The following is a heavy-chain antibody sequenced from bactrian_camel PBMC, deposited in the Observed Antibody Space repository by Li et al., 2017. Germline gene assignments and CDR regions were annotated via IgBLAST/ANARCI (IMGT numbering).Heavy chain of an antibody. J-gene: IGHJ4*01. D-gene: IGHD5*01. CDR1: GFGFRD. CDR3: AKESYGLGVD. Sequence: VQLVESGGGLVQPGGSLRLSCAASGFGFRDMSWVRQAPGKGLEWVSAINSGGGSTYYADSVKGRFTISTDNAKNTLYLQMNSLKTEDMAMYYCAKESYGLGVDWGQGTQVTVS. CDR2: INSGGGST. V-gene: IGHV3S40*01.